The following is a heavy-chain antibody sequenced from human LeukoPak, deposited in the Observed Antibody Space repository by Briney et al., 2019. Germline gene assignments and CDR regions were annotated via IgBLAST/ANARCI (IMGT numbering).Heavy chain of an antibody. CDR3: ARDFELGIAAY. V-gene: IGHV4-39*07. CDR1: GDFIRSGHYY. Sequence: SETLSLTCTVSGDFIRSGHYYWGWIRQSPGKGLEWMGSIYSTGNTHYNPSLESRLIISVDTSKNSFSLKLSSVTAADTAVYFCARDFELGIAAYWGQGTLVTVSS. J-gene: IGHJ4*02. D-gene: IGHD6-13*01. CDR2: IYSTGNT.